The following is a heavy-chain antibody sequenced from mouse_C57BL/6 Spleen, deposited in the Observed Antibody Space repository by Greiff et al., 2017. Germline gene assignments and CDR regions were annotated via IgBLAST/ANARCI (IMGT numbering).Heavy chain of an antibody. CDR1: GFTFSDYG. V-gene: IGHV5-17*01. Sequence: EVQLVESGGGLVKPGGSLKLSCAASGFTFSDYGMHWVRQAPEKGLEWVAYISSGSSTIYYADTVKGRFTISRDNAKNTLFLQMTSLRSEDTAMYYCAREYYSNYFGDWGQGTTLTVAS. D-gene: IGHD2-5*01. J-gene: IGHJ2*01. CDR2: ISSGSSTI. CDR3: AREYYSNYFGD.